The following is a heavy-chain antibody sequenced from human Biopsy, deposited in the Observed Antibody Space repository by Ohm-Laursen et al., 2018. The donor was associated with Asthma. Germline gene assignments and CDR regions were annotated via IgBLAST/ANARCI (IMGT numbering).Heavy chain of an antibody. D-gene: IGHD4-17*01. CDR1: GAYIGSRDHH. CDR3: ARVASYGDLYFGIDV. J-gene: IGHJ6*02. V-gene: IGHV4-30-4*01. CDR2: VFWSGTT. Sequence: PSETLSLTCNVGGAYIGSRDHHWSWIRQSPGTGLEWIGFVFWSGTTHYNRSLERRLSISIDTTRNEFSMTLRSVTAADTAVYFCARVASYGDLYFGIDVWGPGTTVSVS.